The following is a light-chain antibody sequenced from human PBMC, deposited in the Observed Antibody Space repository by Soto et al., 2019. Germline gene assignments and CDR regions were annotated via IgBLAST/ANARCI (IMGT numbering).Light chain of an antibody. CDR2: HAS. J-gene: IGKJ5*01. CDR1: QSVSSN. V-gene: IGKV3-15*01. Sequence: EVVMTQSPGTLSVSPGERATLSCRASQSVSSNLAWYQQRPGQVPRLLIYHASTRATGVSDRFSGSGSGTEFTLTISSLQSEDSAIYYCQQYNKWPSGTFGQGTRLEIK. CDR3: QQYNKWPSGT.